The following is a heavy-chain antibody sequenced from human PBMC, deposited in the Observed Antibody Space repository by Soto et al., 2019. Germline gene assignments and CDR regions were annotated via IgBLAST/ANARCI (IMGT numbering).Heavy chain of an antibody. CDR2: ISWNSGSI. J-gene: IGHJ4*02. Sequence: EVQLVESGGGLVQPGRSLRLSCAASGFTFDDYAMHWVRQAPGKGLEWVSGISWNSGSIGYADSVKGRFIISRDNAKNSLYLQMNSLRAEDTALYYCAKDMGQGVDWLALNDFDYWGQGTLVTVSS. D-gene: IGHD3-9*01. CDR3: AKDMGQGVDWLALNDFDY. V-gene: IGHV3-9*01. CDR1: GFTFDDYA.